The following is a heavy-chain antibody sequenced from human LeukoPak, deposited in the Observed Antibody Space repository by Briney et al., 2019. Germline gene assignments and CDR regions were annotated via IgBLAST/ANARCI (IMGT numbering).Heavy chain of an antibody. D-gene: IGHD4-17*01. CDR3: ARGGDYGDLRYFDY. CDR2: IYYRGST. Sequence: SDTLSLTCTLSGGSINNYYWRWIRQPPGKGLEWIGYIYYRGSTNYNPSLKSRVTFSVDTSKNQFSLKLNSVTAADTAVYYCARGGDYGDLRYFDYWGQGTLVTVSS. V-gene: IGHV4-59*07. J-gene: IGHJ4*02. CDR1: GGSINNYY.